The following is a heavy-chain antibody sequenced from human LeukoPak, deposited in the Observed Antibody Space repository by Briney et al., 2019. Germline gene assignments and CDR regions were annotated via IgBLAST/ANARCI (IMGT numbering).Heavy chain of an antibody. CDR1: GFTFSSYG. CDR3: AKDHTVLAVAGVADY. Sequence: PGRSLRLSCAASGFTFSSYGMHWVRQAPGKGLEWVAVISYDGSNKYYADSVKGRLTISRDNSKNTLYLQMNSLRAEDTAVYYCAKDHTVLAVAGVADYWGQGTLVTVSS. CDR2: ISYDGSNK. D-gene: IGHD6-19*01. V-gene: IGHV3-30*18. J-gene: IGHJ4*02.